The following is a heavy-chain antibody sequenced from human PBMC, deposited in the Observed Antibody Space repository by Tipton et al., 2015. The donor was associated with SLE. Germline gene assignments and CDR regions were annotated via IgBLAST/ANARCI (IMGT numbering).Heavy chain of an antibody. Sequence: TLSLTCTVSGDSISSYYWNWIRQPPGKGLEWIGYIHHSGSTNYNPSLQSRVTISRDPSKNQFSLNLSSVTAADTAVFYCARSPNKDCTGGVCFHGLDVWGQGTTVTVSS. J-gene: IGHJ6*02. V-gene: IGHV4-59*01. CDR1: GDSISSYY. CDR2: IHHSGST. CDR3: ARSPNKDCTGGVCFHGLDV. D-gene: IGHD2-8*02.